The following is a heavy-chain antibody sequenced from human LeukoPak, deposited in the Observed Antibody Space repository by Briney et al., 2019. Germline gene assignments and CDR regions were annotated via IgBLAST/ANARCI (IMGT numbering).Heavy chain of an antibody. Sequence: ASVKVSCKASGYTFIDYYIHWVRQAPGEGLEWMGWINPNSGGTNYAQKFQGWVTMTRDTSISTAYMELNRLNSDDTAVYYCARAPTGTDFWSGYTYPYYYYYGMDVWGQGTLVTVSS. CDR2: INPNSGGT. CDR1: GYTFIDYY. CDR3: ARAPTGTDFWSGYTYPYYYYYGMDV. D-gene: IGHD3-3*01. V-gene: IGHV1-2*04. J-gene: IGHJ6*02.